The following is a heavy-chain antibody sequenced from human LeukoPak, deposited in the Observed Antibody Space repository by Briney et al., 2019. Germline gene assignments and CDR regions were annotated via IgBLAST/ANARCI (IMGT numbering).Heavy chain of an antibody. Sequence: SETLSLTCAVYGGSFSGYYWSWIRQPPGKGLEWIGEINHSGSTNYNPSLKSRVTISVDTSKNQFSLKLSSVTAADTAVYYCARVAAAACTVYYGMDGWGQGATVTVSS. CDR1: GGSFSGYY. CDR2: INHSGST. V-gene: IGHV4-34*01. D-gene: IGHD6-13*01. CDR3: ARVAAAACTVYYGMDG. J-gene: IGHJ6*02.